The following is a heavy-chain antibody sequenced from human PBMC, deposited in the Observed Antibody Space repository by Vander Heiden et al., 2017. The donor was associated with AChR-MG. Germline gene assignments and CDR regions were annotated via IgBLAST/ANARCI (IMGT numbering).Heavy chain of an antibody. CDR1: GFTFSSYE. Sequence: EVQLVESGGGLVQPGGSLRLSCAAPGFTFSSYEMNWVRQAPGKGLEWVSYISSSGSTIYYADSVKGRFTISRDNAKNSLYLQMNSLRAEDTAVYYCARGENRYYFDYWGQGTLVTVSS. V-gene: IGHV3-48*03. CDR3: ARGENRYYFDY. J-gene: IGHJ4*02. CDR2: ISSSGSTI.